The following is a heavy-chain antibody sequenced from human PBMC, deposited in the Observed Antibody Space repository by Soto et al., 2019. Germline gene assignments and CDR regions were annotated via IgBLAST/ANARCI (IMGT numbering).Heavy chain of an antibody. D-gene: IGHD3-22*01. CDR2: ISGGGGNT. Sequence: TGGSLRLSCAASGFTFSSYAVSWVRQAPGKGLEWVSVISGGGGNTYNADSVKGRFTISRDNSKNTLYLQMNSLRAEDTAVYYCAKVQNFGYYYDSSGYSFDYWGQGTLVTVSS. V-gene: IGHV3-23*01. J-gene: IGHJ4*02. CDR1: GFTFSSYA. CDR3: AKVQNFGYYYDSSGYSFDY.